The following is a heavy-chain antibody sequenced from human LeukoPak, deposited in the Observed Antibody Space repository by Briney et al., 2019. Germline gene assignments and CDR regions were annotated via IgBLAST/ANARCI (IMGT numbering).Heavy chain of an antibody. D-gene: IGHD6-13*01. V-gene: IGHV3-7*03. CDR3: ARDDRYSSSWHYDY. Sequence: GGSLRLSCAASGFTFSSYWMNWVRQAPGKGLEWVANIKQDGSEIYYVDSVKGRFTISRDNAKSSLYLQMNSLRAEDSAVYYCARDDRYSSSWHYDYWGQGTLVTVSS. CDR2: IKQDGSEI. CDR1: GFTFSSYW. J-gene: IGHJ4*02.